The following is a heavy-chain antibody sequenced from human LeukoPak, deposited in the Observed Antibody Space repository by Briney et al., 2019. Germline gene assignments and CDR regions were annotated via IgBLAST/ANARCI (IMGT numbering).Heavy chain of an antibody. CDR1: GFTFSSYW. Sequence: GGSLRLSCAASGFTFSSYWMHWVRQTPAKGLVWVSRISGDGSSTTYAESVKDRFTISRDNAKNTLYLQMNTLRAEDTAVYYCARELPFDYWGQGTLVTVSS. CDR3: ARELPFDY. V-gene: IGHV3-74*01. CDR2: ISGDGSST. J-gene: IGHJ4*02.